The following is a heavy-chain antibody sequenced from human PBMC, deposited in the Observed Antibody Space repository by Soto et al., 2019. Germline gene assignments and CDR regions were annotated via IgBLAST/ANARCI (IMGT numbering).Heavy chain of an antibody. CDR3: ARVTVGGTTSFDS. CDR1: GDSISSGSYY. CDR2: IYYTETT. J-gene: IGHJ4*02. Sequence: QVQLQESGPGLVEPSQTLSLTCSVSGDSISSGSYYWSWIRQSPEKGLEWIGYIYYTETTFYSPSLGSRVSISLDTSKNEFSLKLSSVTAADTAVYHCARVTVGGTTSFDSWGRGTLVTVSS. D-gene: IGHD1-26*01. V-gene: IGHV4-31*03.